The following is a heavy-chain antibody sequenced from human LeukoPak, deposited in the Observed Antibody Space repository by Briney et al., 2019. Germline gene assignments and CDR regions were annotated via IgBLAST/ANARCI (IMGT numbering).Heavy chain of an antibody. J-gene: IGHJ6*02. CDR3: ARHRYCSSTSCSSYYYYGMDV. V-gene: IGHV5-51*01. CDR1: GYSFTSYW. CDR2: IYPGDSDT. Sequence: GESLKISCKGSGYSFTSYWIGWVRQMPGKGLEWMGIIYPGDSDTRYSPSFQGQVTISADKSISTAYLQWSSLKASDTAMYYCARHRYCSSTSCSSYYYYGMDVWGQGTTVTVSS. D-gene: IGHD2-2*01.